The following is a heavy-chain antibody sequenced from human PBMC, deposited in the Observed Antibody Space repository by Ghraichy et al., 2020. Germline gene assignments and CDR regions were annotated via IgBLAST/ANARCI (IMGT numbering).Heavy chain of an antibody. D-gene: IGHD3-10*01. V-gene: IGHV3-49*03. J-gene: IGHJ6*03. Sequence: GGSLRLSCTASGFTFGDYAMSWFRQAPGKGLEWVGFIRSKAYGGTTEYAASVKGRFTISRDDSKSIAYLQMNSLKTEDTAVYYCTRRVRGTMVRGFILYSYMDVWGKGTTVTVSS. CDR3: TRRVRGTMVRGFILYSYMDV. CDR2: IRSKAYGGTT. CDR1: GFTFGDYA.